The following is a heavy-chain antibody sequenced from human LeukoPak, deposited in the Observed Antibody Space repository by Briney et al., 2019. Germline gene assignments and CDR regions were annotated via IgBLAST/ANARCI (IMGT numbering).Heavy chain of an antibody. CDR1: GFTFSSYG. J-gene: IGHJ3*02. Sequence: GRSLRLSCAASGFTFSSYGMHWVRQAPGKGLEWVAVIWYDGSNKYYADSVKGRFTISRDNSKNTLYLQMNGLRAEDTAVYYCASGEYYYDSSGPTDAFDIRGQGTMVTVSS. V-gene: IGHV3-33*01. CDR2: IWYDGSNK. CDR3: ASGEYYYDSSGPTDAFDI. D-gene: IGHD3-22*01.